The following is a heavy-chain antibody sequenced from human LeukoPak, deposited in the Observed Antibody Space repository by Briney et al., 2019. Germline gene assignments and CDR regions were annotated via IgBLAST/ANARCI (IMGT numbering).Heavy chain of an antibody. CDR2: INHSGST. CDR1: GGSFSGYY. J-gene: IGHJ6*03. V-gene: IGHV4-34*01. D-gene: IGHD5-24*01. CDR3: AGPPTNYYYYSYYMDV. Sequence: PSETLSLTCAVYGGSFSGYYWRWIRQPPGKGLEWIGEINHSGSTNYNPSLKSRVTISVDTSKNQFSLKLSSVTAADTAVYYCAGPPTNYYYYSYYMDVWGKGTTVTVSS.